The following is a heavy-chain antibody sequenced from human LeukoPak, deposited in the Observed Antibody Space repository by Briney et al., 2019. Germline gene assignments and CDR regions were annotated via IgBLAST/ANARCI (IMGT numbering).Heavy chain of an antibody. V-gene: IGHV1-2*02. J-gene: IGHJ4*02. CDR2: INPNSGGT. Sequence: ASVTVSCQASGYIFPSYLCHGVGPAPAQGVEGVGWINPNSGGTNYAQKFQGRVTMTRDTSISTAYMELSRLRSDDTAVYYCARAWGSTSQFDCWGQGTLVTVSS. CDR1: GYIFPSYL. CDR3: ARAWGSTSQFDC. D-gene: IGHD2-2*01.